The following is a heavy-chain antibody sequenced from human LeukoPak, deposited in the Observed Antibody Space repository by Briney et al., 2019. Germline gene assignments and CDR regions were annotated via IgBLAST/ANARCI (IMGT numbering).Heavy chain of an antibody. CDR1: GFTFSSYA. Sequence: GGSLRLSCAASGFTFSSYAMYWVRQAPGKGLEWVSAISASGGTTYYADSVKGRFTISRDNAKNSLYLQMSSLRAEDTALYYCARDLSLDNWGQGTLVTVSS. CDR2: ISASGGTT. CDR3: ARDLSLDN. V-gene: IGHV3-23*01. J-gene: IGHJ4*02.